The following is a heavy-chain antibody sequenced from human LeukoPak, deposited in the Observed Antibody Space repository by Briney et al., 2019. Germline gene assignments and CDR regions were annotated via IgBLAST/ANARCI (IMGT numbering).Heavy chain of an antibody. CDR3: ARDRLGAADAFDI. Sequence: SETLSLTCTVSGDSITRYSYYWSWIRQPAGKGLEWIGRIYSTGSTNYNPSLKSRVTISIDTSKNQFSLKLSSVTAADTAVYYCARDRLGAADAFDIWGQGTMVTVSS. CDR1: GDSITRYSYY. CDR2: IYSTGST. D-gene: IGHD6-25*01. V-gene: IGHV4-61*02. J-gene: IGHJ3*02.